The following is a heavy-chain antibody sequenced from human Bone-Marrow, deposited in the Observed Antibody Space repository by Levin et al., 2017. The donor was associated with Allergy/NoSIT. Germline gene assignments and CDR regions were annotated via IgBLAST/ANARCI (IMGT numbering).Heavy chain of an antibody. CDR1: GGSISSSSYH. CDR3: ASLRSTLGITAFDY. V-gene: IGHV4-39*01. D-gene: IGHD1-20*01. J-gene: IGHJ4*02. CDR2: IYYSGTT. Sequence: KSSETLSLTCTVSGGSISSSSYHWGWIRQPPGKGLEWIGSIYYSGTTYYSPSFKSRVTISVDTSKNQFSLKLSSVTAADTAVYSCASLRSTLGITAFDYWGQGTLVTVSS.